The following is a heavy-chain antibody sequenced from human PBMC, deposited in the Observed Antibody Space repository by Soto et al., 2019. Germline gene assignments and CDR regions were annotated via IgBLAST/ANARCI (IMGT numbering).Heavy chain of an antibody. V-gene: IGHV1-69*02. J-gene: IGHJ2*01. D-gene: IGHD3-22*01. Sequence: QVQLVQSGAEVKKPGSSVKVSCKASGGTFSSYTISWVRQAPGQGLEWMGRIIPILGIANYAQKFQGRVKITEDKSTSTAYMERGSLRSEDTAVYYCARSHQTDYDSSADWYFDLWGRGTLVTVSS. CDR2: IIPILGIA. CDR3: ARSHQTDYDSSADWYFDL. CDR1: GGTFSSYT.